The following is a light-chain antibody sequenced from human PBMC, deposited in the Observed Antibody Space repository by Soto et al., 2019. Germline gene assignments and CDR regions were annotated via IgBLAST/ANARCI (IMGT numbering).Light chain of an antibody. CDR1: SSDIGGYNY. CDR3: CSYTSSSTSYVI. J-gene: IGLJ2*01. CDR2: DVN. Sequence: QSALTQPASVSGSPGQSITISCTGTSSDIGGYNYVSWYQQHPGKAPHLMIFDVNNRPSGVSNRFSGSKSGNTASLTISGLQAEDEADYYCCSYTSSSTSYVIFGGGTKLTVL. V-gene: IGLV2-14*03.